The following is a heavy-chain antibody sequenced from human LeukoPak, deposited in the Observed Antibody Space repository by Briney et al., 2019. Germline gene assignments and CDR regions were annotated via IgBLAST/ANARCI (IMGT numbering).Heavy chain of an antibody. Sequence: GGSLRLSCAASGFTFSSYAMHWVRQAPGKGLEWVAVISYDGSNKYYADSVKGRFTISRDNSKNTLYLQMNSLRAEDTAVYYCARASTEDYDPWSNRWFDPWGQGTLVTVSS. CDR2: ISYDGSNK. D-gene: IGHD3-3*01. V-gene: IGHV3-30-3*01. CDR1: GFTFSSYA. J-gene: IGHJ5*02. CDR3: ARASTEDYDPWSNRWFDP.